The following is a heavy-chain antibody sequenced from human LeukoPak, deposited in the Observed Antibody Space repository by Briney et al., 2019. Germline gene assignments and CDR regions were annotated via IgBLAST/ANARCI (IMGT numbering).Heavy chain of an antibody. V-gene: IGHV4-39*01. J-gene: IGHJ4*02. CDR1: GGSISSSSYY. D-gene: IGHD3-16*01. CDR2: IYYSGST. CDR3: VRHDLRGGAYDY. Sequence: SETLSLTCTVSGGSISSSSYYWGWIRQPPGKGLEWIGSIYYSGSTYYNPSLKSRATISVDTSKNQLSLRLSSVTAADTAVYYCVRHDLRGGAYDYWGQGTLAAVSS.